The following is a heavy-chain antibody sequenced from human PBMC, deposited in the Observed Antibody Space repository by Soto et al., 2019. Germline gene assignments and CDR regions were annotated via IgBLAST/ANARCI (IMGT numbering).Heavy chain of an antibody. J-gene: IGHJ4*02. CDR3: ARDRASGSFDY. CDR1: GYNFNSHS. CDR2: INPNTGTP. D-gene: IGHD1-26*01. Sequence: QVQLVQSGSESMQPGASVKVSCKGSGYNFNSHSINWLRQAPGQGLEWMGWINPNTGTPTYEQGFTGRFVFSVDTSVSTVYLKIFSLKADDSAVYYCARDRASGSFDYWGQGTLVTVSS. V-gene: IGHV7-4-1*01.